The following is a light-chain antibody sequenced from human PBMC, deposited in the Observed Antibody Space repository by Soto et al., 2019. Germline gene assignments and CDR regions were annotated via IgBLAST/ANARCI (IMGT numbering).Light chain of an antibody. CDR2: GVS. V-gene: IGLV2-14*03. Sequence: QSALTQPASVSGSPGQSIAISCTGSNGHVGGYKYVSWYQQHPGKAPKLLIFGVSNRPSGVSNRFSGSKSGNTASLTISGLQAEDEADYYCSSYKGSSTVFGGGTKLTVL. CDR1: NGHVGGYKY. J-gene: IGLJ3*02. CDR3: SSYKGSSTV.